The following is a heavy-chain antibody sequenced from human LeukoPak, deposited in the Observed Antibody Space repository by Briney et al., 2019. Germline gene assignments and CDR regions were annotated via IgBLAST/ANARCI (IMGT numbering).Heavy chain of an antibody. Sequence: GGSLRLSCAASGFPFSNYVMSWVHQAPGKGLEWVSYINHNGETIYYADSVKGRFTISRDNGKNSLYLQMNGLRDEDTAVYYCARDSDWAFHYWGQGTRVTVSS. CDR3: ARDSDWAFHY. CDR1: GFPFSNYV. D-gene: IGHD2-21*02. CDR2: INHNGETI. V-gene: IGHV3-48*02. J-gene: IGHJ4*02.